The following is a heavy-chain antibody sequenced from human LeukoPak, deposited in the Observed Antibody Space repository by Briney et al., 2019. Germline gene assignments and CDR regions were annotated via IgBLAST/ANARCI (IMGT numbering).Heavy chain of an antibody. CDR3: ASGYCSSTSCYRPVDY. CDR1: GFTLDDYA. D-gene: IGHD2-2*03. V-gene: IGHV3-9*01. CDR2: ISWKSGSI. Sequence: GGSLRLSCAASGFTLDDYAMHWVRQAPGKGLEWVSGISWKSGSIGYADSVKGRFTISRDNAKNSLYLQMNSLRAEDTAVYYCASGYCSSTSCYRPVDYWGQGTLVTVSS. J-gene: IGHJ4*02.